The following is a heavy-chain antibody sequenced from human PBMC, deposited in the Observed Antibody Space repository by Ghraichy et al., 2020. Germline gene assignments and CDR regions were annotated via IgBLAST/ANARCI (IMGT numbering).Heavy chain of an antibody. CDR2: LYSGGST. J-gene: IGHJ3*02. V-gene: IGHV3-53*01. D-gene: IGHD4-17*01. CDR3: ATCELTTRGGCGAFDT. Sequence: GGSLRLSCAASGFTVSSIHMSWVRQAPGKGLEWVSALYSGGSTYYADSVKGRFTISRDNSKNTLYLQMNSLRAEDTALYYCATCELTTRGGCGAFDTWGQGTMVTVSS. CDR1: GFTVSSIH.